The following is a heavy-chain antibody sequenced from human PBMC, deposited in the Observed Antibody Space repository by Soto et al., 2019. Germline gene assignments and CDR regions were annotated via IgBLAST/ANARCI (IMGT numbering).Heavy chain of an antibody. Sequence: EVQLLESGGGLAQPGGSLRLSCAASGFTFIDYGMSWVRQAPGKGLDWVSSTSGSGDNTFYADSVKGRFTISRDNSKNNLYLQMDSLSPEDTAVYYCAKDRSRYSSGWHNWFDPWGQGTLVTVSS. CDR3: AKDRSRYSSGWHNWFDP. CDR2: TSGSGDNT. J-gene: IGHJ5*02. CDR1: GFTFIDYG. V-gene: IGHV3-23*01. D-gene: IGHD6-19*01.